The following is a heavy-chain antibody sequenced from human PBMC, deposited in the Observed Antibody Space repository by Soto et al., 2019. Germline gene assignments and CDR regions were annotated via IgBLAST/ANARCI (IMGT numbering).Heavy chain of an antibody. D-gene: IGHD3-9*01. V-gene: IGHV3-48*01. J-gene: IGHJ3*02. Sequence: SSTIYYADSVKGRFTISRDNAKNSLYLQMNSLRAEDTAVYYCARPYYDILTGYWNDAFDIWGQGTMVT. CDR2: SSTI. CDR3: ARPYYDILTGYWNDAFDI.